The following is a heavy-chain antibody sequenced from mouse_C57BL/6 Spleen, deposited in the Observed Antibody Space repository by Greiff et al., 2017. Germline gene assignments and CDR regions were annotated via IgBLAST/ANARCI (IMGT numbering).Heavy chain of an antibody. J-gene: IGHJ2*01. CDR2: IWSDGGT. Sequence: VQLVEPGPGLVAPSQSLSITCNASGFSLTSYGVHWVRQPPGQGLEWMVVIWSDGGTTNQSAHKSRLAIRKDNSKSKAVLKMNSLQTADTAMYYCARHECGYFDYWGQGTTLTVSS. V-gene: IGHV2-6-1*01. CDR1: GFSLTSYG. CDR3: ARHECGYFDY. D-gene: IGHD6-1*01.